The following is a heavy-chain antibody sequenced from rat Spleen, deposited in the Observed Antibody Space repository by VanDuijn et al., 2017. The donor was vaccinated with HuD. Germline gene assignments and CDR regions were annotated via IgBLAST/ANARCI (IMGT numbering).Heavy chain of an antibody. CDR3: VSHGARISRFAY. J-gene: IGHJ3*01. D-gene: IGHD2-7*01. CDR2: ISTGGGSP. Sequence: EVQLVESDGGLVLPGRSLKLSCAASGFIFSDYYMAWVRQAPTKGLEWVASISTGGGSPYYRDSVKGRFTISRDNVKSILYMQMDSLRSEDTATDYCVSHGARISRFAYWGQGTLVTVSS. V-gene: IGHV5-25*01. CDR1: GFIFSDYY.